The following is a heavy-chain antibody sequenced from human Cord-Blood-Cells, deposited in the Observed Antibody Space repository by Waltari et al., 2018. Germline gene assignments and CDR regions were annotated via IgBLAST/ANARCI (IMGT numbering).Heavy chain of an antibody. V-gene: IGHV1-69*01. Sequence: QVQLVQSGAEVKKPGSSVKVSCKASGGTFSSYAIRWVRQAPGQGLEWMGGIIPIFGTANYAQKFQGRVTITADESTSTAYMEMSSLRSEDTAVYYCAREDIAARPGDFDYWGQGTLVTVSS. CDR2: IIPIFGTA. CDR1: GGTFSSYA. D-gene: IGHD6-6*01. CDR3: AREDIAARPGDFDY. J-gene: IGHJ4*02.